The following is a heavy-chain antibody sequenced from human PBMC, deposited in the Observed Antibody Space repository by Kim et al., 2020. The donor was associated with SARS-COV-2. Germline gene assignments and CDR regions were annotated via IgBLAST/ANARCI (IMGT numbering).Heavy chain of an antibody. J-gene: IGHJ4*02. V-gene: IGHV3-23*01. D-gene: IGHD4-17*01. Sequence: ADFVKGRFTISRDNSKNTLFLQMNSLRAEDTALYYCAKDRKEMTTGEFDYWGQGTLVTVSS. CDR3: AKDRKEMTTGEFDY.